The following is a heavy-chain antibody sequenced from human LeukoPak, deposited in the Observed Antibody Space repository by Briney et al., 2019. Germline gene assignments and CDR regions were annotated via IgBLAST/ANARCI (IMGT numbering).Heavy chain of an antibody. V-gene: IGHV1-46*01. Sequence: ASVKVSCKASGYTFTSYYMHWVRQAPGQGLEWMGIINPSGGSTSYAQKFQGRVTMTRDTSTSTVYMELSGLRSEDTAVYYCASHYDFWSGYPFYYYYMDVWGKGTTVTVSS. D-gene: IGHD3-3*01. CDR1: GYTFTSYY. CDR2: INPSGGST. CDR3: ASHYDFWSGYPFYYYYMDV. J-gene: IGHJ6*03.